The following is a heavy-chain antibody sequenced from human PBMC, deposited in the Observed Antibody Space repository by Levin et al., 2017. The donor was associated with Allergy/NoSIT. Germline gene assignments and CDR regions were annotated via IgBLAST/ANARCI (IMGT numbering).Heavy chain of an antibody. CDR1: GGTFSSYA. D-gene: IGHD6-13*01. J-gene: IGHJ4*02. Sequence: SVKVSCKASGGTFSSYAISWVRQAPGQGLEWMGRIIPILGIANYAQKFQGRVTITADKSTSTAYMELSSLRSEDTAVYYCARDFPHDSSSSSGDYWGQGTLVTVSS. V-gene: IGHV1-69*04. CDR2: IIPILGIA. CDR3: ARDFPHDSSSSSGDY.